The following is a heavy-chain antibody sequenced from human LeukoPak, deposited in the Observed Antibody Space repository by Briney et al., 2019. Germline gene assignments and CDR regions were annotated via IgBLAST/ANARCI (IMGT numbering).Heavy chain of an antibody. CDR2: ISGSGGST. Sequence: GGSLRLSCAASGFTFSNYAMSWVRQAPGKGLEWVSTISGSGGSTYYADSVKGQFTISRDNSKNSLYLQMNSLRAADTAFYYCARATAAGFDYWGQGTLVTVSS. V-gene: IGHV3-23*01. CDR3: ARATAAGFDY. J-gene: IGHJ4*02. CDR1: GFTFSNYA. D-gene: IGHD6-13*01.